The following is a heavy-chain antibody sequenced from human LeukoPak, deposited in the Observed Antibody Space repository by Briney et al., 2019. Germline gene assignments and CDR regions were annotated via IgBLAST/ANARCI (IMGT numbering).Heavy chain of an antibody. CDR3: ARVGRDCSTISCYTDY. CDR1: GFTFSTYS. V-gene: IGHV3-48*04. J-gene: IGHJ4*02. CDR2: ISTSSSTK. D-gene: IGHD2-2*02. Sequence: GGSLRLSCAASGFTFSTYSMNWVRQAPGKGLEWVSHISTSSSTKYYADSVKGRFTISRDNAKNSLYLQMNSLRAEDTAVYYCARVGRDCSTISCYTDYWGQGTLVTVSS.